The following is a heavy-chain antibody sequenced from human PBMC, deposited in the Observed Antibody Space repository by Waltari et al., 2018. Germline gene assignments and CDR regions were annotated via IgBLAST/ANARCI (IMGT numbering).Heavy chain of an antibody. J-gene: IGHJ3*01. V-gene: IGHV4-39*01. D-gene: IGHD5-12*01. Sequence: QLQLQESGPGLVMPSETLSLTCGVSGGSITTNRHYWAWIRQAPGQGLEWVGTISYTGATYNSPSLTSRVTMSRDTSKNQLSLKLGSVTAADTAVYYCATYIGASIGTAAFDVWGRGTIVIVSS. CDR2: ISYTGAT. CDR1: GGSITTNRHY. CDR3: ATYIGASIGTAAFDV.